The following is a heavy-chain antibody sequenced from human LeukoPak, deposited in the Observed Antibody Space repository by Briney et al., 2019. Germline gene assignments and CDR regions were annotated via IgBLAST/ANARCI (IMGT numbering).Heavy chain of an antibody. CDR1: GFTFSSYS. CDR3: TTGPGNSGY. Sequence: GGSLRLSCAASGFTFSSYSMHWVRQAPGKGLEWVGRIKSTAVGGTTEYAAPVKGRFTISRDDSKNTVYLQMNSLKTEDTAVYYCTTGPGNSGYWGQGTLVTVSS. D-gene: IGHD4-23*01. V-gene: IGHV3-15*01. J-gene: IGHJ4*02. CDR2: IKSTAVGGTT.